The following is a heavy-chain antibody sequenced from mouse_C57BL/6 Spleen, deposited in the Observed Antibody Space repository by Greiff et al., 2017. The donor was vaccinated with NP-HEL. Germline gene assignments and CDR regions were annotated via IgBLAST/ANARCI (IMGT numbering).Heavy chain of an antibody. J-gene: IGHJ3*01. V-gene: IGHV5-17*01. CDR3: ARNPYYYGSSYGAWFAY. Sequence: EVKVVESGGGLVKPGGSLKLSCAASGFTFSDYGMHWVRQAPEKGLEWVAYISSGSSTIYYADTVKGRFTISRDNAKNTLFLQMTSLRSEDTAMYYCARNPYYYGSSYGAWFAYWGQGTLVTVSA. D-gene: IGHD1-1*01. CDR1: GFTFSDYG. CDR2: ISSGSSTI.